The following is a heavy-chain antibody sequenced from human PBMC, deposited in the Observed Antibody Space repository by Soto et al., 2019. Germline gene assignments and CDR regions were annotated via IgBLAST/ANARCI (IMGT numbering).Heavy chain of an antibody. CDR3: ARDQSRDSYDSQEYFGY. V-gene: IGHV3-11*06. D-gene: IGHD3-22*01. CDR2: ISSSGSYK. Sequence: GGSLRLSCAASGFTFSDYYMSWIRQAPGKGLEWVSYISSSGSYKNYADSVKGRFTISRDTAKKSVYLQMNSLRAEDTAVYYCARDQSRDSYDSQEYFGYWGQGTLVTVSS. J-gene: IGHJ4*02. CDR1: GFTFSDYY.